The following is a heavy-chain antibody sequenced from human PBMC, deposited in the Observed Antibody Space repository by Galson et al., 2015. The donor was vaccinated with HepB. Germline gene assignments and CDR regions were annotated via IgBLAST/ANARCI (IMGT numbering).Heavy chain of an antibody. J-gene: IGHJ4*02. CDR3: ARLPDYYDTTGLRYFDY. CDR1: GYSFTSYW. V-gene: IGHV5-51*03. CDR2: IYPGDSDT. Sequence: QSGAEVKKPGESLKITCKGSGYSFTSYWIGWVRQMPGKGLEWMGIIYPGDSDTRYSPSFQGQVTISADESISTAYLQWSSLKASDTAMYYCARLPDYYDTTGLRYFDYWGQGTLVTVSS. D-gene: IGHD3-22*01.